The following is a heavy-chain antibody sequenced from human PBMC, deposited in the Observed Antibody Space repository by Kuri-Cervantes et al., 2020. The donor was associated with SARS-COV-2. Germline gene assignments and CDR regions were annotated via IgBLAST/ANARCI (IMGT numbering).Heavy chain of an antibody. CDR2: IKHDGSEE. V-gene: IGHV3-7*01. CDR1: GFTFSSYW. CDR3: ARGHLSGWYGRYYYYGMDV. Sequence: GGSLRLSCAASGFTFSSYWMSWVRQAPGKGLEWVANIKHDGSEEYYVDSVKGRFTISRDNSKNTLYLQMGGLRAEDMAVYYCARGHLSGWYGRYYYYGMDVWGQGTTVTVSS. D-gene: IGHD6-19*01. J-gene: IGHJ6*02.